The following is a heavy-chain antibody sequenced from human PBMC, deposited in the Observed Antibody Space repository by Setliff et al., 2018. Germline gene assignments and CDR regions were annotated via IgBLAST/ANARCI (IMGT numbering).Heavy chain of an antibody. CDR3: TSVLNSVSDAFDV. Sequence: PSETLSLTCAVSGGSFSYYYWSWVRQSPGRGLEWIGRRGPNGSTNYNPSLGSRATISFDSSKIELSLKLASVTAADTAVYSCTSVLNSVSDAFDVWGQGTVVTVSS. V-gene: IGHV4-34*01. J-gene: IGHJ3*01. CDR2: RGPNGST. CDR1: GGSFSYYY. D-gene: IGHD1-26*01.